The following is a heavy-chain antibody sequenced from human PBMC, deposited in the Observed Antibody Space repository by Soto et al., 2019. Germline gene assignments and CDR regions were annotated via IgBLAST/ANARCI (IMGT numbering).Heavy chain of an antibody. Sequence: GGSLRLSCAASGFTFSSYGMHWVRQAPGKGLEWVAVISYDGSNKYYADSVKGRFTISRDNSKNTLYLQMNSLRAEDTAVYYCAKGVSYRCSGGSCYPDYYDSSGTSAYWGQGTPVPVYS. CDR2: ISYDGSNK. CDR1: GFTFSSYG. V-gene: IGHV3-30*18. CDR3: AKGVSYRCSGGSCYPDYYDSSGTSAY. J-gene: IGHJ4*02. D-gene: IGHD2-15*01.